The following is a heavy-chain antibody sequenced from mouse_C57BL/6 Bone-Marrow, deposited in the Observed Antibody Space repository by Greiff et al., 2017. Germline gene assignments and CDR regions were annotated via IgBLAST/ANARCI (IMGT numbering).Heavy chain of an antibody. CDR2: IDPNSGGT. CDR3: ASFYGSSPYYYAMDY. D-gene: IGHD1-1*01. Sequence: VKLQQPGAELVKPGASVKLSCKASGYTFTSYWMHWVKQRPGRGLEWIGRIDPNSGGTKYNEKFKSKATLTVDKPSSTAYMQLSSLTSEDSAVYYWASFYGSSPYYYAMDYWGQGTSVTVSS. V-gene: IGHV1-72*01. J-gene: IGHJ4*01. CDR1: GYTFTSYW.